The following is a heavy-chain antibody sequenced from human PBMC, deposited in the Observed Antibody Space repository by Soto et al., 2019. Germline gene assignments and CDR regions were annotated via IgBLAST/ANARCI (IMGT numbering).Heavy chain of an antibody. Sequence: GGSLRLSCAGSGFTFSSYAMSWVRQAPGKGLEWVSAISGSGGSTYYADSVKGRFTISRDNSKNTLYLQMNSLRAEDTAVYYCAKDRGGGKGYFDYWGQGTLVTVSS. V-gene: IGHV3-23*01. CDR3: AKDRGGGKGYFDY. CDR2: ISGSGGST. CDR1: GFTFSSYA. D-gene: IGHD2-15*01. J-gene: IGHJ4*02.